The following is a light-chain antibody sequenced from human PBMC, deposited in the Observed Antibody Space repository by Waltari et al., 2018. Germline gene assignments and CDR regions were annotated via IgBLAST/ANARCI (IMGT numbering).Light chain of an antibody. CDR1: QGVNRW. CDR3: QQYNSAPFS. J-gene: IGKJ2*03. CDR2: QAS. V-gene: IGKV1-12*01. Sequence: DFQMTQSPSSLSASVGDRVSITCRASQGVNRWLAWYQQKPGKAPKLLIYQASSLQSGVPSRFSGSGSVTDFTLTISSLQPEDFATYYCQQYNSAPFSFGQGTKVEIK.